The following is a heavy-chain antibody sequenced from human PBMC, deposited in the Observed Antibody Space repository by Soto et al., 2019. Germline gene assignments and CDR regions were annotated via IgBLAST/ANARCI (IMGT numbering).Heavy chain of an antibody. J-gene: IGHJ5*02. V-gene: IGHV5-10-1*01. CDR3: ARHGIAAAGNGREWFDP. CDR1: GYSFTSYW. Sequence: EVQLVQSGAEVKKPGESLSISCKGSGYSFTSYWISWVRQMPGKGLEWMGRLDPSDSYTNYSPSFQGHVTISADKSISTAYLQWSSLKASDTAMYYCARHGIAAAGNGREWFDPWGQGTLVTVSS. D-gene: IGHD6-13*01. CDR2: LDPSDSYT.